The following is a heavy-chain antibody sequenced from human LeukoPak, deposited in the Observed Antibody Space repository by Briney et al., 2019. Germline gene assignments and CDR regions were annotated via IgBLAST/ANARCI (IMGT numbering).Heavy chain of an antibody. V-gene: IGHV3-30*18. CDR2: ISYDGSNK. J-gene: IGHJ4*02. Sequence: GGSRRLSCAASGFTFSRYGMHWVRQASGKGLEWVALISYDGSNKYYADSVKGRFTISRDNSKNTQYLQMNSLRPEDTVVYYCAKGDPYGSGSYPVDYWGQGTLVTVSS. CDR1: GFTFSRYG. D-gene: IGHD3-10*01. CDR3: AKGDPYGSGSYPVDY.